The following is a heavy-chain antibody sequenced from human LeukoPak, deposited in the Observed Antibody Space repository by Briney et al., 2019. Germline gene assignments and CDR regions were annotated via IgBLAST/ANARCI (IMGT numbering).Heavy chain of an antibody. CDR1: GFTVSSNY. D-gene: IGHD4-11*01. CDR3: ARDYSGWFDP. J-gene: IGHJ5*02. V-gene: IGHV3-33*08. CDR2: IWYDGSNK. Sequence: GGSLRLSCAASGFTVSSNYMSWVRQAPGTGLEWVAVIWYDGSNKYHADSVKGRFTISRDNSKNTLYLQMNSLRAEDTAVYYCARDYSGWFDPWGQGALVTVSS.